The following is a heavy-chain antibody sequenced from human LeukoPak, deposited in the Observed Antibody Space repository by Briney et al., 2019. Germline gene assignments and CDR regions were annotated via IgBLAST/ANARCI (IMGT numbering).Heavy chain of an antibody. D-gene: IGHD6-19*01. CDR2: VHHSGST. J-gene: IGHJ5*02. CDR3: ARRSTVAGRGRFDP. CDR1: GGSIRSTSYY. Sequence: SETLSLTCAVSGGSIRSTSYYWGWIRQPPGKGLEWLGSVHHSGSTYDNPSLKSRVTISVDTSKNQFSLKLISVTAADTAVYYCARRSTVAGRGRFDPWGQGTLVTVSS. V-gene: IGHV4-39*01.